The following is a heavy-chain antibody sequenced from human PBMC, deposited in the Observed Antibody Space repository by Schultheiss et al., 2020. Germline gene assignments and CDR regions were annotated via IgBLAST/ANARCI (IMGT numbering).Heavy chain of an antibody. CDR1: GGTFTSYG. J-gene: IGHJ6*02. Sequence: ASVKVSCKASGGTFTSYGISWVRQAPGQGLEWMGWISAYNGITNYAQRLQGRVTMTTDTSTSTAYMELRSLRSDDTAVYYCARLVATRDTFHYYDMDVWGQGTTVTVSS. CDR3: ARLVATRDTFHYYDMDV. CDR2: ISAYNGIT. V-gene: IGHV1-18*01.